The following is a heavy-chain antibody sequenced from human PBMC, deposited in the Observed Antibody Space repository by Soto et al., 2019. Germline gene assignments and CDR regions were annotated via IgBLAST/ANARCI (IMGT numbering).Heavy chain of an antibody. Sequence: KTXETLSLTCPVSGVSINSFYWSWVRQPPGKSLEWIGYIYYSGSTVYNPSLKSRTTISLDTSKTQFSLKLTSETAADTALYYCARVRYGSGSYLHTFDYWGQGKLVTVYS. J-gene: IGHJ4*02. CDR1: GVSINSFY. CDR3: ARVRYGSGSYLHTFDY. CDR2: IYYSGST. V-gene: IGHV4-59*01. D-gene: IGHD3-10*01.